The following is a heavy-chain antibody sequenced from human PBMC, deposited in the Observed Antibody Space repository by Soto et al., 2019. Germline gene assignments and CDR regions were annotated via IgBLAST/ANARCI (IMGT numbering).Heavy chain of an antibody. CDR2: IKSEAHSYAT. Sequence: GGSLRLSCAASGFVFSASAMHWVRQAPGKRPEWVGRIKSEAHSYATGYSASLKGRFTISRDDSKNTAYLQMTGLETGDTAVYYCARYDTFDYWGQGTQVTVSS. CDR3: ARYDTFDY. CDR1: GFVFSASA. V-gene: IGHV3-73*01. D-gene: IGHD3-9*01. J-gene: IGHJ4*02.